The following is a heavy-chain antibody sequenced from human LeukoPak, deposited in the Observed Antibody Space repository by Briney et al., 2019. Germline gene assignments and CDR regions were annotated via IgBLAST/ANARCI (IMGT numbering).Heavy chain of an antibody. Sequence: GGSLRLSCAASGFTFSSYAMHWVRQAPGKGLEWVAVISYDGSNKYYADSVKGRFTISRDNSKNTLYLQMNSLRAEDTAVYYCAKVMDLWGQGTLVTVSS. J-gene: IGHJ4*02. D-gene: IGHD2-2*03. CDR3: AKVMDL. CDR1: GFTFSSYA. CDR2: ISYDGSNK. V-gene: IGHV3-30-3*01.